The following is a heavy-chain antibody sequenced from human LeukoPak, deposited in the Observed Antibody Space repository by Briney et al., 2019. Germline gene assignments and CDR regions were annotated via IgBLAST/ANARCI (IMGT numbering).Heavy chain of an antibody. CDR1: VGSISRDY. CDR2: IYGTGST. CDR3: ARSDGYGLVGI. V-gene: IGHV4-59*12. D-gene: IGHD3-10*01. Sequence: SETLSLTCTVSVGSISRDYWGWIRQPPGKGLELIGYIYGTGSTKYNPSLKSRVIIIIDTPKNHFSLTLSSVTAADTAVYYCARSDGYGLVGIWGQGTMVTVSS. J-gene: IGHJ3*02.